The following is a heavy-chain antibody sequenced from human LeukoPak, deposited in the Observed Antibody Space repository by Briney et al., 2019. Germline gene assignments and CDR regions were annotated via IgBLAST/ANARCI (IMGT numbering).Heavy chain of an antibody. CDR3: ARRNSHIGSYRPSYYFDY. D-gene: IGHD1-26*01. CDR2: INPSGGST. V-gene: IGHV1-46*01. CDR1: GYAFTNYY. J-gene: IGHJ4*02. Sequence: GASVKVSCKSSGYAFTNYYMHWVRQAPGQGLEWMGIINPSGGSTIYAQKFQGRVTMTRDTSTSTIYMELSSLRSEDTAVYYCARRNSHIGSYRPSYYFDYWGQGTLVTVS.